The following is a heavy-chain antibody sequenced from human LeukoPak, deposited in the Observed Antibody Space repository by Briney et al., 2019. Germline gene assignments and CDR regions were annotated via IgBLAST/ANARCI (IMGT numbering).Heavy chain of an antibody. Sequence: GGSLRLSCAASGFTFSSYAMSWVRQAPGKGPEWVSAISGSGGSTYYADSVKGRFTISRDNSKNTLYLQMNSLRAEDTAVYYCAKGGSTSWSYYYYMDVWGKGTTVTVSS. V-gene: IGHV3-23*01. CDR3: AKGGSTSWSYYYYMDV. CDR2: ISGSGGST. J-gene: IGHJ6*03. CDR1: GFTFSSYA. D-gene: IGHD2-2*01.